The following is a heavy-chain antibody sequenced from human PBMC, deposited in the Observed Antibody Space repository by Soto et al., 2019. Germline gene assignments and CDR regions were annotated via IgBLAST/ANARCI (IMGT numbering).Heavy chain of an antibody. CDR3: ARGSEHYDILTGYSMYYFDS. Sequence: GESLKISCKGSGYSFTSYWIGWVRQMPGKGLEWMGIIYPGDSDTRYSPSFQGQVSISADKSISTAYLQWSSLKASDTAMYYCARGSEHYDILTGYSMYYFDSWGQGTLVTVSS. J-gene: IGHJ4*02. CDR1: GYSFTSYW. V-gene: IGHV5-51*01. CDR2: IYPGDSDT. D-gene: IGHD3-9*01.